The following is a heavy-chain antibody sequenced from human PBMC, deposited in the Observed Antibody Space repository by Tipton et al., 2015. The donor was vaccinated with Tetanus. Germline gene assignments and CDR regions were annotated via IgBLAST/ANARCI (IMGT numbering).Heavy chain of an antibody. V-gene: IGHV4-39*01. Sequence: TLSLTCTVSAGSISSSSYYWGWIRQPPGKGLEWIGSIYYSGSTYYNPSLKSRVTISVDTSKNQFSLKLSSVTAADTAVYYCAIVVPYYFDYWGQGTLVTVSS. D-gene: IGHD2-15*01. CDR1: AGSISSSSYY. J-gene: IGHJ4*02. CDR2: IYYSGST. CDR3: AIVVPYYFDY.